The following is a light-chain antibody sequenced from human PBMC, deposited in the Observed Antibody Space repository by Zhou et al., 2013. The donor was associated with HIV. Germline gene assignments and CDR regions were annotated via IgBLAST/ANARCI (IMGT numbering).Light chain of an antibody. V-gene: IGKV3-15*01. CDR1: QSVSSN. CDR3: QQYTNWPPLT. CDR2: GAS. Sequence: EILVTQSPATLSVSPGERATLSCRASQSVSSNLAWYQRKPGQAPRLLIYGASTRATGIPARFSGSGSGTEFTLTINSLQSEDFAIYYCQQYTNWPPLTFGGGTKVEIK. J-gene: IGKJ4*01.